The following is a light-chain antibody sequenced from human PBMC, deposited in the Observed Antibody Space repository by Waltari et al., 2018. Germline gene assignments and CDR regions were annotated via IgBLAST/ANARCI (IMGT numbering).Light chain of an antibody. Sequence: QSALTQPASVSGSPGQSITISCTGTSSDVGFYNYVSWYQQHPGKAPKLIIYDVFERPSGVSTRFAGSKSGNTASLTISVLLAEDEADYYCNSYTGSSSWVFGGGTKLTVL. J-gene: IGLJ3*02. CDR2: DVF. CDR1: SSDVGFYNY. V-gene: IGLV2-14*01. CDR3: NSYTGSSSWV.